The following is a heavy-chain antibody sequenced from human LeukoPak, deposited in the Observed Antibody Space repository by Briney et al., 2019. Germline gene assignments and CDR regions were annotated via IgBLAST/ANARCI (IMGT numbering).Heavy chain of an antibody. J-gene: IGHJ4*02. D-gene: IGHD6-19*01. Sequence: PGGSLRLSCAASGFTFSSYSMNWVRQAPGKGLEWVANIKQDGSEKYYVDSVKGRFTISRDNAKNSLYLQMNSLRAEDTAVYYCAGISVAGTKVDYFDYWGQGTLVTVSS. CDR1: GFTFSSYS. CDR3: AGISVAGTKVDYFDY. V-gene: IGHV3-7*01. CDR2: IKQDGSEK.